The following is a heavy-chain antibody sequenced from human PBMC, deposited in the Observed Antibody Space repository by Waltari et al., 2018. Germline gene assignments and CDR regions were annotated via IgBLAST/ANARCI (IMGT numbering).Heavy chain of an antibody. Sequence: EVQLVESGGGLVQPGGSLRLSCAASGFTLSSYWMHWVRQAPGKGLGGVARINGEWSDTSYADSVKGRFTISKDNAKNTLYLQMNSLRAEDTAVYYCATRENYYYDSAYGMNVWGQGTTVSVSS. CDR1: GFTLSSYW. V-gene: IGHV3-74*01. J-gene: IGHJ6*02. D-gene: IGHD3-22*01. CDR3: ATRENYYYDSAYGMNV. CDR2: INGEWSDT.